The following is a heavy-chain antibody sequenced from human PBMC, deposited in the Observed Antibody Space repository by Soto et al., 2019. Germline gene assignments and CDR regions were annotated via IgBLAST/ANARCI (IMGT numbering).Heavy chain of an antibody. CDR1: NFSISSPDY. Sequence: PSETLSLTCGVSNFSISSPDYWAWIRQPPEKGLWWIASVYHTGNTYFNPSLKSRVTISVDTSKNQFSLRLRSVTAADTAIYYCARDRIVTKPPAPYYLYYGVDVWGQGTTVTVSS. CDR2: VYHTGNT. D-gene: IGHD3-22*01. CDR3: ARDRIVTKPPAPYYLYYGVDV. J-gene: IGHJ6*02. V-gene: IGHV4-38-2*02.